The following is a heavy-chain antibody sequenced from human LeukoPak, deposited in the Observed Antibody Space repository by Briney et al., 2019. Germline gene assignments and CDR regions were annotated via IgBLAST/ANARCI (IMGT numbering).Heavy chain of an antibody. Sequence: PGGSLRLSCAVSEFTFSSCLMSWVRQARGKGLEWLANIKQDGSEKYYADSVEGRFTISRDNAKNSLYLQMNSLRAEDTAMYYCARVPGVYDLVDYWGQGTLVTVSA. CDR2: IKQDGSEK. CDR3: ARVPGVYDLVDY. CDR1: EFTFSSCL. J-gene: IGHJ4*02. V-gene: IGHV3-7*03. D-gene: IGHD5/OR15-5a*01.